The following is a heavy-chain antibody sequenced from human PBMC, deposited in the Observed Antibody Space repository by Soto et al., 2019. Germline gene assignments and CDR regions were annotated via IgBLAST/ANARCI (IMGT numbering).Heavy chain of an antibody. D-gene: IGHD5-12*01. J-gene: IGHJ4*02. Sequence: LRLSCAASGFTFSSYAMHWVRQAPGKGLEWVAVISYDGSNKYYADSVKGRFTISRDNSKNTLYLQMNSLRAEDTAVYYCARDPGWLQLLVDYWGQGTLVTVSS. V-gene: IGHV3-30-3*01. CDR3: ARDPGWLQLLVDY. CDR1: GFTFSSYA. CDR2: ISYDGSNK.